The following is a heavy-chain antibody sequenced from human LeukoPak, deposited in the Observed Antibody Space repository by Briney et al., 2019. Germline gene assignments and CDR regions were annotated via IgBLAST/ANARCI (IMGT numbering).Heavy chain of an antibody. D-gene: IGHD2-8*01. CDR3: ARGLEDIVLMVYGAAFDI. Sequence: PGGSLRLSCAASGFTVSSHYMSWVRQAPGKGLEWVSVIYSGGSTYYADSVKGRFTISRDNSKNTLYLQMNSLRAEDTAVYYCARGLEDIVLMVYGAAFDIWGQGTMVTVSS. J-gene: IGHJ3*02. V-gene: IGHV3-53*01. CDR2: IYSGGST. CDR1: GFTVSSHY.